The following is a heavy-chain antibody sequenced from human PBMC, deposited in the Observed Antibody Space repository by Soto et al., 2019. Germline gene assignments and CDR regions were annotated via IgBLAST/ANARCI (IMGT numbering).Heavy chain of an antibody. CDR1: GASITDSY. V-gene: IGHV4-59*01. CDR3: ARGDSDLAVSEAAY. Sequence: QMQMQESGPRLVKPSETLSLTCTVSGASITDSYWSWIRQPPEKGLEWIGYIYFSGVATYNPSLKSRATMSRDTAKSEFSLKLTSVTAADTAIYYCARGDSDLAVSEAAYWGQGTLVTVSS. D-gene: IGHD2-15*01. J-gene: IGHJ1*01. CDR2: IYFSGVA.